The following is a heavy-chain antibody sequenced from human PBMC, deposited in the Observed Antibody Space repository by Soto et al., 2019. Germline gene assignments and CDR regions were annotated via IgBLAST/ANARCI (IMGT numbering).Heavy chain of an antibody. Sequence: QIELVQSGTEVKKPGASVKVSCKASGYSFPDYGISWVRQAPRQGLEWMGWMSIYNENANYAEKFQDRVTMTADRSTTTAYMELMSLTSDDTAMYFCARCRTETSSCEYWGQGNLVIVSS. CDR2: MSIYNENA. D-gene: IGHD2-15*01. J-gene: IGHJ4*02. CDR3: ARCRTETSSCEY. CDR1: GYSFPDYG. V-gene: IGHV1-18*01.